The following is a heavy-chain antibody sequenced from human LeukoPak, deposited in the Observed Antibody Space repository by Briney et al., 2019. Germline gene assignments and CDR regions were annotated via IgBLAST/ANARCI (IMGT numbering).Heavy chain of an antibody. CDR3: ARAMYYDFWSGYYPRKYYFDY. V-gene: IGHV4-34*01. Sequence: PSETLSLTCAVYGGSFSGYYWSWIRQPPGKGLEWIGEINHSGSTSCNPSLKSRVTISVDTSKNQFSLKLSSVTAADTAVYYCARAMYYDFWSGYYPRKYYFDYWGQGTLVTVSS. J-gene: IGHJ4*02. CDR1: GGSFSGYY. D-gene: IGHD3-3*01. CDR2: INHSGST.